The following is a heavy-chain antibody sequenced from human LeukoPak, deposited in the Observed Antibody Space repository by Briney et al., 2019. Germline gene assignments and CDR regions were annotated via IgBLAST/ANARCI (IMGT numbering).Heavy chain of an antibody. CDR1: GFTFSSYA. CDR3: AKNERVLRYFDWRKLHWYGMDV. CDR2: ISGSGGST. V-gene: IGHV3-23*01. D-gene: IGHD3-9*01. J-gene: IGHJ6*02. Sequence: GGSLRLSCAASGFTFSSYAMSWVRQAPGKGLEWVSAISGSGGSTYYADSVKGRFTISRDNSKNTLYLQMNSLRAEDTAVYYCAKNERVLRYFDWRKLHWYGMDVWGQGTTVTVSS.